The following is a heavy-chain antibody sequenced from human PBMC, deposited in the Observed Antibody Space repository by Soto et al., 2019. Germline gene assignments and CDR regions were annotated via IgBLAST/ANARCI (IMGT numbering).Heavy chain of an antibody. CDR3: ARYRTSSWKHPHYDMDD. D-gene: IGHD6-13*01. V-gene: IGHV3-53*04. CDR2: IYSGGST. Sequence: EVQLVESGGGLVQPGGSLRLSCAASGFTVSSNYMSWVRQAPGKGLEWVSVIYSGGSTYYADSVKGRFTISRHNSKNTLYLQMNSLRAEDTAVYYCARYRTSSWKHPHYDMDDWGKGTTVTVSS. J-gene: IGHJ6*03. CDR1: GFTVSSNY.